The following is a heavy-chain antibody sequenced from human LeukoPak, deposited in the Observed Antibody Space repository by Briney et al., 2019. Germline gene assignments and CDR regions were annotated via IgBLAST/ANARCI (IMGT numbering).Heavy chain of an antibody. CDR1: GFTFSNYA. D-gene: IGHD6-19*01. V-gene: IGHV3-30*18. CDR2: ISYDGSNQ. CDR3: AKDPIYSGVAVANWLWYYYYGMDV. J-gene: IGHJ6*02. Sequence: AGGSLRLSCAASGFTFSNYAMHWVRQAPGKGLEWVAVISYDGSNQYYVDSVKGRFTISRDNSKNTLYLQMNSLRAEDTAVYYCAKDPIYSGVAVANWLWYYYYGMDVWGQGTTVTVSS.